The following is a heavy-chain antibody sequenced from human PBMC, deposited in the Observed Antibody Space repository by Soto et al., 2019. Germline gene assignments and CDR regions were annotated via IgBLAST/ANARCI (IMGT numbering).Heavy chain of an antibody. CDR1: GGSISIYY. Sequence: PSETLSLTCTYSGGSISIYYWSWIRLLPGKGLEWIGYIYYSGSTNYNPSLKSRVTISVDTSKNQFSLKLSSVTAADTAVSDCARRALRLGKWGDPWGQATLVTVS. J-gene: IGHJ5*02. V-gene: IGHV4-59*01. CDR2: IYYSGST. CDR3: ARRALRLGKWGDP. D-gene: IGHD2-21*01.